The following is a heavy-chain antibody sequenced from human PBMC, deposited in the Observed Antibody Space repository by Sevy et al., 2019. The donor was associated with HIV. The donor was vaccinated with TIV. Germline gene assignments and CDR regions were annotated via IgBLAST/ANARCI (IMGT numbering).Heavy chain of an antibody. CDR3: ARGTGTTAWFDP. CDR1: GGSISSYY. CDR2: IYYSGST. J-gene: IGHJ5*02. V-gene: IGHV4-59*01. Sequence: SETLSLTCTVSGGSISSYYWSWIRQPPGKGLEWIGYIYYSGSTNYNPSLKSRVTISVDTSKNQFSLKLSSVTAADTAVYYCARGTGTTAWFDPWGQGTLVTVSS. D-gene: IGHD1-7*01.